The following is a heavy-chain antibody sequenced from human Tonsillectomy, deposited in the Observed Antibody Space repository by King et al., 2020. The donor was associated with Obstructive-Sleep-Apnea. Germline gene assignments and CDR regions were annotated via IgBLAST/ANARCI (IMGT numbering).Heavy chain of an antibody. CDR3: AHSGVDMESTIYQFDY. D-gene: IGHD5/OR15-5a*01. CDR2: IYWDDDK. V-gene: IGHV2-5*02. Sequence: TLKESGPTLVKPTQTLTLTCTFSGFSLNTRGVGVGWIRQPPGKALEWLALIYWDDDKRYSPSLRRRLTITKDTSNNQVVLTLTNMDPVDTATYYCAHSGVDMESTIYQFDYWGQGALVTVSS. J-gene: IGHJ4*02. CDR1: GFSLNTRGVG.